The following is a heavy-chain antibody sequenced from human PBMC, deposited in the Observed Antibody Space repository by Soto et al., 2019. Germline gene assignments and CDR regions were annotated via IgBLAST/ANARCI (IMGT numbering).Heavy chain of an antibody. CDR1: GGTFSSYA. CDR3: ARVGIAAAGKVHWFDP. Sequence: SVKVSCKASGGTFSSYAISWVRQAPGQGLEWKGGIIPIFGTANYAQKFQGRVTITADESTSTAYMELSSLRSEDTALYYCARVGIAAAGKVHWFDPWGQGTLVTVSS. CDR2: IIPIFGTA. J-gene: IGHJ5*02. V-gene: IGHV1-69*13. D-gene: IGHD6-13*01.